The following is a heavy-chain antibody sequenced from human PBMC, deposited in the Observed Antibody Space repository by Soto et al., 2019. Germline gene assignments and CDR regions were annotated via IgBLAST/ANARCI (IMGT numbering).Heavy chain of an antibody. CDR3: AREARSITGTTGPGHPAFDI. D-gene: IGHD1-7*01. V-gene: IGHV1-46*03. CDR2: INPSGGST. J-gene: IGHJ3*02. Sequence: ASVKVSCKASGYTFTSYYMHWARQAPGQGLEWMGIINPSGGSTSYAQKFQGRVTMTRDTSTSTVYMELSSPRSEDTAVYYCAREARSITGTTGPGHPAFDIWGQGTMVTVSS. CDR1: GYTFTSYY.